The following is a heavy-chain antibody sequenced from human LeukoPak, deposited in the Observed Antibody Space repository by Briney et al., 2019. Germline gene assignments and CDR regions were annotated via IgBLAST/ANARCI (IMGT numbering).Heavy chain of an antibody. CDR3: ASSGKLFRYYYYYGMDV. Sequence: SETLSLTCTVSGVSLSSYYWSWIRQSPGKGLEWIGYIYYTGSTNYNPSLRSRVTMSVDTSKNQFSLRLSSVTAADTAVYYCASSGKLFRYYYYYGMDVWGQGTTVTVSS. V-gene: IGHV4-59*12. D-gene: IGHD2-21*01. CDR2: IYYTGST. CDR1: GVSLSSYY. J-gene: IGHJ6*02.